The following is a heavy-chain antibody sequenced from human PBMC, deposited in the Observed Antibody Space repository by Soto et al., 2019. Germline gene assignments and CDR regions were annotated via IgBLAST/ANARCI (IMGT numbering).Heavy chain of an antibody. CDR1: GYTFVDYD. J-gene: IGHJ4*02. Sequence: ASVKVSCKAYGYTFVDYDFNWVRQGAGQGLEWLGWMNPNTGNTAIAQKFQGRLTLTRDTSTHTAYMVLTSLASDDSAVYYCARGLSSYSDHWAQGTLVTSPQ. CDR2: MNPNTGNT. CDR3: ARGLSSYSDH. D-gene: IGHD6-13*01. V-gene: IGHV1-8*02.